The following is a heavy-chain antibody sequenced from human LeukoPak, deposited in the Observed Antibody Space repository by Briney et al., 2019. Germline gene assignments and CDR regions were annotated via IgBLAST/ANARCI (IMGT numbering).Heavy chain of an antibody. CDR2: IDPSDSYT. D-gene: IGHD6-13*01. CDR1: GYIFSTYW. CDR3: ARFIAGRGFDY. J-gene: IGHJ4*02. V-gene: IGHV5-10-1*01. Sequence: MAGGSLRLSCKGSGYIFSTYWINWVRQMPGKGLEWMGRIDPSDSYTNYSPSFEGHVTISADKSISTASLQWSSLKASDTAMYYCARFIAGRGFDYWGQGTLVTVSS.